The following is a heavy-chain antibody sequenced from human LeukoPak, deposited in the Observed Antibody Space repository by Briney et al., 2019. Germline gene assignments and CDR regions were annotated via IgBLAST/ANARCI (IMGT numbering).Heavy chain of an antibody. Sequence: GGSLRLSCAASGFTFSSYGMHWVRQAPGKGLEWVAVIWYGGSNKYYADSVKGRFTISRDNSKNTLYLQMNSLRAEDTAVYYCAKDNRGSMDYWGQGTQVTVSS. CDR2: IWYGGSNK. CDR3: AKDNRGSMDY. V-gene: IGHV3-30*02. CDR1: GFTFSSYG. D-gene: IGHD2-15*01. J-gene: IGHJ4*02.